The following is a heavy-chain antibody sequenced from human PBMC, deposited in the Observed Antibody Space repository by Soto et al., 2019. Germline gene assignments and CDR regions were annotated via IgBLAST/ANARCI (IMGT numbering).Heavy chain of an antibody. J-gene: IGHJ4*02. Sequence: EVQLLESGGGLVQPGGSLRLSCEASGFSFSNYALSWVRQAPGKGLEWVSTFSAGGRAYYADSVKGRFTIAKDFSKNTLHLQTNSLRAEDTAVYFCAKESMPEHYGDTLFDHRGQGTRVTVSS. CDR2: FSAGGRA. CDR3: AKESMPEHYGDTLFDH. D-gene: IGHD4-17*01. CDR1: GFSFSNYA. V-gene: IGHV3-23*01.